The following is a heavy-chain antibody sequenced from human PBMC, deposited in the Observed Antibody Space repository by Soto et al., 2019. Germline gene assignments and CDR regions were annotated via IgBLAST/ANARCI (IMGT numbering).Heavy chain of an antibody. CDR2: IKSKTDGGTT. J-gene: IGHJ4*02. V-gene: IGHV3-15*01. D-gene: IGHD2-15*01. CDR3: TTDVVVVAATAVDY. Sequence: GGSLRLSCAASGFTFSNAWMSWVRQAPGKGLEWVGRIKSKTDGGTTDYAAPVKGRFTISRDDSKNTLYLQMNSLKTEDTAVYYCTTDVVVVAATAVDYWGQGTLVTVSS. CDR1: GFTFSNAW.